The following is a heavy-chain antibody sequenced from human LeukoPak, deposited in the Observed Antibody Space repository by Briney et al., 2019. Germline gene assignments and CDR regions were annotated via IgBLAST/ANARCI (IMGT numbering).Heavy chain of an antibody. CDR1: GYSISSGYY. J-gene: IGHJ6*04. CDR3: ARDHIVVANYYFYYYGMDV. V-gene: IGHV4-38-2*02. CDR2: IYHSGST. D-gene: IGHD2-15*01. Sequence: SETLSLTRAVSGYSISSGYYWGWIRQTPGKGLEWIGSIYHSGSTYYNPSLKSRVTISVDTSKNQFSLKLSSVTAADTAVYYCARDHIVVANYYFYYYGMDVWGKGTTVTVSS.